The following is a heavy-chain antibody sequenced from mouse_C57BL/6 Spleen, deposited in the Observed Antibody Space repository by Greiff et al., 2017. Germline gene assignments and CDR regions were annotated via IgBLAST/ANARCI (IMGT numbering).Heavy chain of an antibody. Sequence: QVQLQQSGAELVKPGASVKLSCKASGYTFTSYWMHWVKQRPGQGLEWIGMIHPNSGSTNYNEKFKSKATLTVDKSSSTAYMQVSSLTSEDSAVYYCARWLLGYFDYWGQGTTLTVSS. CDR1: GYTFTSYW. V-gene: IGHV1-64*01. D-gene: IGHD2-3*01. J-gene: IGHJ2*01. CDR3: ARWLLGYFDY. CDR2: IHPNSGST.